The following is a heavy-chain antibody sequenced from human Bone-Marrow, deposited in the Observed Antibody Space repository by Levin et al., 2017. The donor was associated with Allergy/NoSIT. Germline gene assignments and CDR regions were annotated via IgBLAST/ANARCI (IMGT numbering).Heavy chain of an antibody. J-gene: IGHJ4*02. CDR3: AGGVGAPY. CDR1: GFTFSSCY. D-gene: IGHD1-26*01. CDR2: IKEDGSKR. V-gene: IGHV3-7*01. Sequence: RPGGSLRLSCTASGFTFSSCYMGWVRQAPGKGLQWVANIKEDGSKRNYADSVKGRVTISRDNAKNSLYLQMNSLRAEDTAVYYCAGGVGAPYWGQGTLVTVSS.